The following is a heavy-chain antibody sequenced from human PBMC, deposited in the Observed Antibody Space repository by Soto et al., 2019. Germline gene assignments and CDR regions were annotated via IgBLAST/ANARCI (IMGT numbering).Heavy chain of an antibody. V-gene: IGHV4-59*01. Sequence: PSETLSLTCTGSGGSITSYFWSWIRQSPGKGLEWIGHIYYSGSTSYSPSLKSRVSISVDTSKNQFSLEVHSVTAADTAVYYCARAGTNMVQFDYWGQGTLVTV. D-gene: IGHD3-10*01. CDR2: IYYSGST. J-gene: IGHJ4*02. CDR1: GGSITSYF. CDR3: ARAGTNMVQFDY.